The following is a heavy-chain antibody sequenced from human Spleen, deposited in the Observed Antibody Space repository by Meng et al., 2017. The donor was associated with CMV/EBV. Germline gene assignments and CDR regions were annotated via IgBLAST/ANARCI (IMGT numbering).Heavy chain of an antibody. D-gene: IGHD2-2*01. CDR2: INHSGST. CDR1: GGSFSGYY. CDR3: ARGRALICSSTSCYWFDP. Sequence: QVQLQQWGAXLLKPXXXLSLTCAXYGGSFSGYYWSWIRQPPGKGLEWIGEINHSGSTNYNPSLKSRVTISVDTSKNQFSLKLSSVTAADTAVYYCARGRALICSSTSCYWFDPWGQGTLVTVSS. V-gene: IGHV4-34*01. J-gene: IGHJ5*02.